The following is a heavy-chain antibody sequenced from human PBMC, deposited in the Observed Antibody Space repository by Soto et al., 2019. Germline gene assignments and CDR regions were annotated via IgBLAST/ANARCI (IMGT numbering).Heavy chain of an antibody. CDR2: INPNSGGT. V-gene: IGHV1-2*04. J-gene: IGHJ4*02. CDR1: GYTFTGYY. CDR3: ASSCGDTAMVLGY. Sequence: GASVKVSCKASGYTFTGYYMHWVRQAPGQGLEWMGWINPNSGGTNYAQKFQGWVTMTRDTSMSTAYMELSRLRSDDTAVYYCASSCGDTAMVLGYWGQGTLVTVSS. D-gene: IGHD5-18*01.